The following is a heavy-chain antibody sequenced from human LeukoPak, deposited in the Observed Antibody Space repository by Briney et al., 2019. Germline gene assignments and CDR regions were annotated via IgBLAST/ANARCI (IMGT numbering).Heavy chain of an antibody. CDR3: AVGAQTYFDY. CDR2: IFYNGST. V-gene: IGHV4-31*03. Sequence: SQTLSLTCTVSSDSISGGGYYWSWIRQHPGKGLEWVGSIFYNGSTYFNPSLKSRLTISVDTSKKQFSLKLSSVTAADTAVYYCAVGAQTYFDYWGQGTLVTVSS. J-gene: IGHJ4*02. D-gene: IGHD3-10*01. CDR1: SDSISGGGYY.